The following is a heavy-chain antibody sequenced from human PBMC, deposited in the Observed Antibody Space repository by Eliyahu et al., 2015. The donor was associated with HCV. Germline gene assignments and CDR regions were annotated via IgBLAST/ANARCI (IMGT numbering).Heavy chain of an antibody. CDR2: ISSSGSTI. CDR3: ARARRFITMVQGVITTSYGMDV. V-gene: IGHV3-48*03. D-gene: IGHD3-10*01. Sequence: EVQLVESGGGLVQPGGSLRLSCAASGFTFXSYEMNXVRQAPGKGLEWVSYISSSGSTIYYADSVKGRFTISRDNAKNSLYLQMNSLRAEDTAVYYCARARRFITMVQGVITTSYGMDVWGQGTTVTVSS. J-gene: IGHJ6*02. CDR1: GFTFXSYE.